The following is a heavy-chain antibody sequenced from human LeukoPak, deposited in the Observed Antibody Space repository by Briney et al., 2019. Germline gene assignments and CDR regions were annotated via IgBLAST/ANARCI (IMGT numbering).Heavy chain of an antibody. J-gene: IGHJ4*02. CDR2: IYYSGST. D-gene: IGHD3-22*01. CDR1: GGSISSYY. V-gene: IGHV4-59*01. CDR3: ARSDSSGYSIDY. Sequence: PSETLSLTCTVSGGSISSYYWSWIRQPPGKGLEWIGYIYYSGSTNYNPSLKSRVTISVDTSKNQFSLTLSSVTAADTAVYYCARSDSSGYSIDYWGQGTLVTVSS.